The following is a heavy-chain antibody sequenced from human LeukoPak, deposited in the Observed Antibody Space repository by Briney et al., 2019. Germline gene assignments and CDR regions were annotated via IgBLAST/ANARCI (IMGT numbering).Heavy chain of an antibody. Sequence: GGSLRLSCAASGFTFSSYAMHWVRQAPGKGLEWVAAISYDGSNKYSADSVKGRFTISRDNSKNTLYLQMNSLRAEDTAVYYCARKFGGYYYYYMDVWGKGTTVTVSS. D-gene: IGHD3-16*01. J-gene: IGHJ6*03. V-gene: IGHV3-30*04. CDR3: ARKFGGYYYYYMDV. CDR1: GFTFSSYA. CDR2: ISYDGSNK.